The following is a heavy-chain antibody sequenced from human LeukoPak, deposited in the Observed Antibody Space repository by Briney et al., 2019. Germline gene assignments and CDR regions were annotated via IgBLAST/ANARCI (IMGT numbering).Heavy chain of an antibody. CDR3: ARRSREAFDY. J-gene: IGHJ4*02. CDR1: GGSISSYY. Sequence: SETLSLTCTVAGGSISSYYWSWVRQPPGKGLAWIGYIYYSGSTNYNPSLKTRVTISVDTSKTQFSLKLSSVTAADTAVYYCARRSREAFDYWGQGTLVTVSS. CDR2: IYYSGST. D-gene: IGHD1-26*01. V-gene: IGHV4-59*01.